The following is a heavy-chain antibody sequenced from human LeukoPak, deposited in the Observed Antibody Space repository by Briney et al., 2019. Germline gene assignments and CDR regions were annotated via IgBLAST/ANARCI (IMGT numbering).Heavy chain of an antibody. J-gene: IGHJ4*02. Sequence: PGGSLRLSCATSGFTFNNYNMNWVRQAPGRALEWVSSITSSGTYIFYADSVKGRFTISRDNAKNSLYLQMNSLGPEDTAVYYCAKLQDNYWGQGTLVTVSS. D-gene: IGHD5-24*01. CDR1: GFTFNNYN. CDR3: AKLQDNY. V-gene: IGHV3-21*01. CDR2: ITSSGTYI.